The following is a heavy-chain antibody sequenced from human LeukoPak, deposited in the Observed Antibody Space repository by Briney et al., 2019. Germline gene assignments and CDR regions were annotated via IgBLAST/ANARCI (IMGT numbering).Heavy chain of an antibody. Sequence: SETLSLTCTVSGGSISSSSYYWGWIRQPPGKGLEWIGSIYYSGSTYYNPSLKSRVTISVDTSKNQFSLKLSSVTAADTAVYYCARVIAAAGTIGPWGQGTLVTISS. CDR1: GGSISSSSYY. J-gene: IGHJ5*02. CDR3: ARVIAAAGTIGP. D-gene: IGHD6-13*01. CDR2: IYYSGST. V-gene: IGHV4-39*01.